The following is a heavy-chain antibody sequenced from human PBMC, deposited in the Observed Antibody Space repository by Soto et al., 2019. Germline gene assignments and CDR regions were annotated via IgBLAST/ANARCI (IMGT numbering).Heavy chain of an antibody. CDR2: ISGSGGST. V-gene: IGHV3-23*01. J-gene: IGHJ6*02. CDR3: AKDARYSSGSYYYYGMDV. Sequence: PGGSLRLSCAASGFTFSSYAMSWVGQAPGKGLEWVSAISGSGGSTYYADSVKGRFTISRDNSKNTLYLQMNSLRAEDTAVYYCAKDARYSSGSYYYYGMDVWGQGTTVTVSS. D-gene: IGHD6-19*01. CDR1: GFTFSSYA.